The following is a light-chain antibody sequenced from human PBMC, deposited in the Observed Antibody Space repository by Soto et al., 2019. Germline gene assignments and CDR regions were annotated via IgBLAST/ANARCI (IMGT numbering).Light chain of an antibody. CDR2: GAS. CDR3: QQYGGSPIT. J-gene: IGKJ5*01. CDR1: QSVTTR. V-gene: IGKV3-20*01. Sequence: PGERVTLSCRDSQSVTTRLAWYXHKXGPXXRXXXSGASSRASGVPVRFSGSGYGTDFTLTISRLEPEDFALYYCQQYGGSPITFGLGTRLEI.